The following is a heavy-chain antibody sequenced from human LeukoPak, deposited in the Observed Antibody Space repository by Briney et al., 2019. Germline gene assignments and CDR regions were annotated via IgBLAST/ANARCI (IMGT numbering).Heavy chain of an antibody. J-gene: IGHJ3*02. V-gene: IGHV4-38-2*02. CDR3: ARAGDMAFDI. CDR1: GYSIISGYY. Sequence: PSETLSLTCTVSGYSIISGYYWGWIRQPPGKGLEWIGSIYHSGSTYYNLSLKSRVTISVDTSKNQFSLKLSSVTAADTAVYYCARAGDMAFDIWGQGTMVTVSS. D-gene: IGHD7-27*01. CDR2: IYHSGST.